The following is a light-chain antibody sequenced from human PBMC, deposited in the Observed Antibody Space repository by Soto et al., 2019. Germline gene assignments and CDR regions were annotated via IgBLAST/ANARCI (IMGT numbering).Light chain of an antibody. V-gene: IGKV3-20*01. J-gene: IGKJ2*01. CDR3: HQYGSSLPYT. CDR1: QSVSSNY. Sequence: EIVLTQSPGTLSLSPGERATLSCRASQSVSSNYLAWYQQKPGQAPRLLIAGVTSRATGIPDRFSGSGSGTDFPLTISRLEPEDFAVYYCHQYGSSLPYTFGQGTKLEIK. CDR2: GVT.